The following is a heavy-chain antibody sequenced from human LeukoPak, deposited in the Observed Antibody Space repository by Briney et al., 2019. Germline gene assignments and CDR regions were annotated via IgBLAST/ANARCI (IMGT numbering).Heavy chain of an antibody. CDR3: ARDIRYFDWLGPYYFDY. J-gene: IGHJ4*02. Sequence: SVKVSCKASGGTFSSYAISWVRQAPGQGLEWMGRIIPIFGTANYAQKFQGRVTITTDESTSTAYMELSSLRSEDTAVYYCARDIRYFDWLGPYYFDYWGQGTLVTVSS. CDR1: GGTFSSYA. CDR2: IIPIFGTA. V-gene: IGHV1-69*05. D-gene: IGHD3-9*01.